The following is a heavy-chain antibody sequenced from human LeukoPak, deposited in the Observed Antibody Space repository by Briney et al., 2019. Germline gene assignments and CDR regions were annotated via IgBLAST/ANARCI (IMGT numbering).Heavy chain of an antibody. CDR3: ARCLLVQGYYYGMDV. D-gene: IGHD3-3*01. CDR2: IWYDGSKQ. CDR1: GFTFSNHG. V-gene: IGHV3-33*01. Sequence: PGRSLRLSCVASGFTFSNHGMHWVRQAPGKGLEWVAAIWYDGSKQYYADSVKGRFTISRDDSKNTLYLQMNSLRAEDTAVYYCARCLLVQGYYYGMDVWGQGTTVTVSS. J-gene: IGHJ6*02.